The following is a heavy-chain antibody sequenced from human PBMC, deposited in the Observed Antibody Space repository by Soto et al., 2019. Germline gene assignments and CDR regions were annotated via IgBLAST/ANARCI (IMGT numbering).Heavy chain of an antibody. D-gene: IGHD3-22*01. CDR3: ARRFDSRGFNWFDP. J-gene: IGHJ5*02. CDR2: IYYSGTA. CDR1: GGSISRGGYY. V-gene: IGHV4-31*03. Sequence: TLSLTCTVSGGSISRGGYYWSWIRQHPGKGLEWIGYIYYSGTAYYNASLKSRLTLSVDTSNNRFSLKLTSVTAADPAVYYCARRFDSRGFNWFDPWGQRTQVTVSS.